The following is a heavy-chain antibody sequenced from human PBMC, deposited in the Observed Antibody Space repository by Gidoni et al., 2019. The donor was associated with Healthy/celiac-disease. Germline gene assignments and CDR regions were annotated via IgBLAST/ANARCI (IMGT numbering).Heavy chain of an antibody. Sequence: QVQLQQSGPGLVKPSQTLSLTCAIPGDSVSSNSAAWNWIRQSPSRGLEWLGRTYYRSKWYNDYAVSVKSRITINPDTSKNQFSLQLNSVTPEDTAVYYCARDIRIAARPLVYWYFDLWGRGTLVTVSS. J-gene: IGHJ2*01. V-gene: IGHV6-1*01. CDR3: ARDIRIAARPLVYWYFDL. CDR1: GDSVSSNSAA. D-gene: IGHD6-6*01. CDR2: TYYRSKWYN.